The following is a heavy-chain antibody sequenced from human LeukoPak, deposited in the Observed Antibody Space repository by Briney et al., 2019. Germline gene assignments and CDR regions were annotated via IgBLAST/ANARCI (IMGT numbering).Heavy chain of an antibody. D-gene: IGHD2-2*02. CDR3: AKDDCSSTSCYIV. Sequence: PGGSLRLSCAASGFTFSSYAMSWVRQAPGKGLEWVAAITGSGGSTYYADSVKGRFTISRDNSKNTLYLQMNSLIAEDTAVYYCAKDDCSSTSCYIVWGQGTLVTVSS. J-gene: IGHJ4*02. CDR1: GFTFSSYA. CDR2: ITGSGGST. V-gene: IGHV3-23*01.